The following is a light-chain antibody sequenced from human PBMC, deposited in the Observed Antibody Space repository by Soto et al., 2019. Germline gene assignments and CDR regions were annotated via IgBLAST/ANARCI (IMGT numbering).Light chain of an antibody. CDR3: QQHNNWPPIT. J-gene: IGKJ5*01. CDR1: QSVTSNF. CDR2: GAS. V-gene: IGKV3-20*01. Sequence: EIVLTQSPGTLSLSPGERATLSCRASQSVTSNFLAWYQQKPGQGPRLLIYGASSRATGIPDRFSGSGSGTDFTLTISRLEPEDFAVYYCQQHNNWPPITFGQGTRLEIK.